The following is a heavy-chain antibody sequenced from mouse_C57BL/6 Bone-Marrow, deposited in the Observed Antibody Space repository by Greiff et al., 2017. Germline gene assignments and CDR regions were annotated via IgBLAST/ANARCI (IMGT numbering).Heavy chain of an antibody. CDR1: GYAFSSYW. V-gene: IGHV1-80*01. Sequence: VQLQQSGAELVKPGASVKISYKASGYAFSSYWMNWVKQRPGKGLEWIGQIYPGDGDTNYNGKFKGKATLTADKSSSTAYMQLSSLTSEDSAVYFCARRDSNFSMDYWGQGTSVTVSS. CDR3: ARRDSNFSMDY. D-gene: IGHD2-5*01. CDR2: IYPGDGDT. J-gene: IGHJ4*01.